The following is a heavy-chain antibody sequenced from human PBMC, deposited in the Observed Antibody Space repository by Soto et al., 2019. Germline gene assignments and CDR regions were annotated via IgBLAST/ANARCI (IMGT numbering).Heavy chain of an antibody. V-gene: IGHV1-69*13. J-gene: IGHJ6*02. Sequence: SVKVSCKASGGTFGSYAISWVRQAPGQGLEWMGGIIPIPGTANYAQKFQGRVTIAADDSTSTAYMELSSLRSEDTAVYYCARSQGSSTSLEIYYYYYYGMDVWGQGTTVTVSS. D-gene: IGHD2-2*01. CDR2: IIPIPGTA. CDR1: GGTFGSYA. CDR3: ARSQGSSTSLEIYYYYYYGMDV.